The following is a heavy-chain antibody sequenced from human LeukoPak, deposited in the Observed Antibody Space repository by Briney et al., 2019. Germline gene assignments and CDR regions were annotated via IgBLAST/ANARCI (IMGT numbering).Heavy chain of an antibody. V-gene: IGHV3-33*01. CDR2: IWYDGSNK. Sequence: GGSLRLSCAASGFTFSSYGMHWVRQAPGKGLEWVAVIWYDGSNKYYADSVKGRFTISRDNSKNTLYLQMNSLRAEDTAVYYCARTVAVSGSDYFDYWGQGTLVTVSS. CDR1: GFTFSSYG. J-gene: IGHJ4*02. CDR3: ARTVAVSGSDYFDY. D-gene: IGHD6-19*01.